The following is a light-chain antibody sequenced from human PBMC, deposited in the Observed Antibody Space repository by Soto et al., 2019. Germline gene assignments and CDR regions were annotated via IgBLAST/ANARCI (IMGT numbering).Light chain of an antibody. CDR1: NSDVGAHDL. CDR2: GVS. Sequence: QSALTQPASVSGSPGQSITISCTGTNSDVGAHDLVSWYQHHPGKAPRLMIHGVSNRPSGVSNRFSGSKSGNTASLTISGLQAEDEADYYCSSYTTSTTVVFGGGTQLTVL. V-gene: IGLV2-14*01. J-gene: IGLJ2*01. CDR3: SSYTTSTTVV.